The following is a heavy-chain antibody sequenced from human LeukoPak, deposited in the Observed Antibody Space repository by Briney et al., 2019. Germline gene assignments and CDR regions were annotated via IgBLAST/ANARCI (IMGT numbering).Heavy chain of an antibody. D-gene: IGHD3-16*01. CDR3: ARRRKYYDYVWGSYEDY. J-gene: IGHJ4*02. CDR1: GGSISSSNW. V-gene: IGHV4-4*02. CDR2: IYHSGST. Sequence: KPSGTLSLTCAVTGGSISSSNWWSWVRQPPGKGLEWIGEIYHSGSTNYNPSLKSRVTISVDTSKNQFSLKLSSVTAADTAVYYCARRRKYYDYVWGSYEDYWGQGTLVTVSS.